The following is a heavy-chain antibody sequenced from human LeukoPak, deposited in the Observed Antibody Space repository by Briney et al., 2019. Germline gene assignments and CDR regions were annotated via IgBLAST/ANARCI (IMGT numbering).Heavy chain of an antibody. Sequence: SVKVSCKASGYTFTSYDINWVRQATGQGLEWMGGIIPIFGTANYAQKFQGRVTITADKSTSTAYMELSSLRSEDTAVYYCASLGQQTGGYWGQGTLVTVSS. J-gene: IGHJ4*02. V-gene: IGHV1-69*06. D-gene: IGHD6-13*01. CDR1: GYTFTSYD. CDR3: ASLGQQTGGY. CDR2: IIPIFGTA.